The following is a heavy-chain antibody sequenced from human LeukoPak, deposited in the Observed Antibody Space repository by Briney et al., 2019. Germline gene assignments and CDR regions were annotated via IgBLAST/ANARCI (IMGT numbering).Heavy chain of an antibody. Sequence: ASVKVSCKASGYTFTSYAMHWVRQAPGQRLEWMGWINAGNGNTKYSQKFQGRVTITRDTSANTAYMELSSLRSEDTAVYYCAQGTNAYYYYYAMDVWGQGTTVTVSS. V-gene: IGHV1-3*01. CDR1: GYTFTSYA. J-gene: IGHJ6*02. CDR2: INAGNGNT. CDR3: AQGTNAYYYYYAMDV. D-gene: IGHD1-1*01.